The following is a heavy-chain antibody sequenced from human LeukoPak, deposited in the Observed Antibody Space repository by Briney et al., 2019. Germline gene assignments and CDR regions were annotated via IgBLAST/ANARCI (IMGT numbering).Heavy chain of an antibody. D-gene: IGHD5-12*01. Sequence: PGGSLRLSCAASGFDFESYTMTWVRQAPGKGLEWVSLISATSSDINYAESVRGRFTITRDNAKNSLFLQMDSLRVEDTAIYYCAKGLFSAFDKYLDSWGQGALVTVSS. J-gene: IGHJ4*02. CDR3: AKGLFSAFDKYLDS. V-gene: IGHV3-21*04. CDR2: ISATSSDI. CDR1: GFDFESYT.